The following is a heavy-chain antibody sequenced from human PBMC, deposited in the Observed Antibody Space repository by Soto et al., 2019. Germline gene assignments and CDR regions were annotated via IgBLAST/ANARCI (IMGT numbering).Heavy chain of an antibody. D-gene: IGHD2-15*01. CDR2: IKQDGSER. V-gene: IGHV3-7*01. Sequence: EVQLVESGGGLVQPGGSLRLSCSVPGFTFSSYWMTWVRQAPGKGLEWVANIKQDGSERNYVASVKGRFTISRDNAKNSVYLQMASLRAEDTAVYYCVGGTGWIFDYWGQGTLVTVSS. J-gene: IGHJ4*02. CDR1: GFTFSSYW. CDR3: VGGTGWIFDY.